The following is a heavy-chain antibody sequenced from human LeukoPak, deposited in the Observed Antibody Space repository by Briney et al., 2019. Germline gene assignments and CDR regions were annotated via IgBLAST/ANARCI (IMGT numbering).Heavy chain of an antibody. CDR2: TRSKVRKYAT. J-gene: IGHJ3*01. Sequence: GGSLRLSCVGSGFTLRDYHMDWVRQAPGMGLEWVGRTRSKVRKYATEYAASVKGRFTISRDESENSVFLHLSSLTVEDTALYYCARDGAEGDDSAFDVWGQGTMVTVSS. D-gene: IGHD3-22*01. CDR1: GFTLRDYH. CDR3: ARDGAEGDDSAFDV. V-gene: IGHV3-72*01.